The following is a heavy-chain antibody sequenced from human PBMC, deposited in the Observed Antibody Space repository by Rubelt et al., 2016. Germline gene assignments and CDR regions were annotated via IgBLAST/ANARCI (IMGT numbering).Heavy chain of an antibody. J-gene: IGHJ4*02. V-gene: IGHV4-59*08. CDR3: ARSGKQWDALDY. CDR1: GGPINSNY. Sequence: QVQLQESGPGLVKPSETLSLTCTVYGGPINSNYWRWTRQPSGKGLEWIGQIYYSGSTNYNPSLMRQVTMSVDTSNNQFSLKLNSATAADTAVYYCARSGKQWDALDYWGQGTLVTVSS. D-gene: IGHD6-19*01. CDR2: IYYSGST.